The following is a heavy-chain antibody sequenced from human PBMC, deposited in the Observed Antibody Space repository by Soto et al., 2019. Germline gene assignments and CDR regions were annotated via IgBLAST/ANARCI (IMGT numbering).Heavy chain of an antibody. CDR3: ARGYSSSSLVVDWFDP. J-gene: IGHJ5*02. CDR1: GYTFTSYY. CDR2: INPSGGST. D-gene: IGHD6-13*01. V-gene: IGHV1-46*01. Sequence: ASVKVSCKASGYTFTSYYMHWVRQAPGQGLEWMGIINPSGGSTSYAQKFQGRVTMTRDTSTSTVYMELSSLRSEDTAVYYCARGYSSSSLVVDWFDPWGQGTLVTVSS.